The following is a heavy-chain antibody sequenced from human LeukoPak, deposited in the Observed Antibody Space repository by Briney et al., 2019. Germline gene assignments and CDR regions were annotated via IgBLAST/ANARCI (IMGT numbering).Heavy chain of an antibody. CDR1: GDSISNYY. V-gene: IGHV4-59*01. CDR2: MYNRGST. CDR3: ARAEKAVTGTLDS. Sequence: SETLSLTCTVSGDSISNYYWSWIRQSPGKELEWIGYMYNRGSTIYNPSLKSRVTISTDTSKNQFSLRLTSVTAADTAVYYCARAEKAVTGTLDSWGQGTLITVFS. D-gene: IGHD6-19*01. J-gene: IGHJ4*02.